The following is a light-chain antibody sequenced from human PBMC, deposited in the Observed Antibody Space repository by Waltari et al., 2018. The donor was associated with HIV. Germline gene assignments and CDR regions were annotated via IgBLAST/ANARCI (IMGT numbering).Light chain of an antibody. J-gene: IGLJ2*01. V-gene: IGLV2-14*02. CDR1: SSDVGSYNL. CDR3: SSYTSSNTVV. Sequence: QSALTQPASVSGSPGQSITISCTGTSSDVGSYNLVSWYQQNPGEAPKLMIYEVSNRPSGVSNRFSGSKSGNTASLTISGLQAEDEGHYYCSSYTSSNTVVFGGGTKLTVL. CDR2: EVS.